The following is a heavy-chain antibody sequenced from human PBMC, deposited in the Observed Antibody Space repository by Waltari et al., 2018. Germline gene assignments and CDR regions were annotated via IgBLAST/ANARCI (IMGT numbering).Heavy chain of an antibody. V-gene: IGHV4-34*01. J-gene: IGHJ4*02. CDR2: INHSGST. Sequence: QVQLQQWGAGLLKPSETLSLTCAVYGGSFSGYYWSWIHQPPGKGLEWIGEINHSGSTNYIPSLKSRVTISVDTSKNQFSLKLSSVTAADTAVYYCARLIPSRIAAAGEVLVHFDYWGQGTLVTVSS. CDR1: GGSFSGYY. D-gene: IGHD6-13*01. CDR3: ARLIPSRIAAAGEVLVHFDY.